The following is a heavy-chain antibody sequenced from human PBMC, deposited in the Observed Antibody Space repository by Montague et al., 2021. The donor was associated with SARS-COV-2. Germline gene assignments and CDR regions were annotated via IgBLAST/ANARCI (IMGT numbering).Heavy chain of an antibody. V-gene: IGHV4-30-2*03. D-gene: IGHD5-12*01. Sequence: TLSLTCAVSGGSISSGGYSWSWIRQPPGKGLEWIGYIYHSGSTYYNPSLKSRVTISVDTSKNQFSLKLSSVTAADTAVYYCARREYSGYDYHLLVDYWGQGTLVTVSS. CDR2: IYHSGST. CDR1: GGSISSGGYS. J-gene: IGHJ4*02. CDR3: ARREYSGYDYHLLVDY.